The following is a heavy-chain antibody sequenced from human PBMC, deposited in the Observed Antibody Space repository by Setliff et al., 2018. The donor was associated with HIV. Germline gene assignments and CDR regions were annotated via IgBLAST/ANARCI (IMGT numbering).Heavy chain of an antibody. J-gene: IGHJ5*02. V-gene: IGHV1-46*01. CDR1: GYTFTSDY. CDR2: INPAGTPT. CDR3: PKDIPGPATNSGRIKHWFDP. D-gene: IGHD6-19*01. Sequence: ASVKVSCKASGYTFTSDYIHWVRQAPGQGLEWMGIINPAGTPTSYAQKFQGRLTMTRDTSTNTVYVELSSLRSEDTAVYYCPKDIPGPATNSGRIKHWFDPWGEGTLVTVSS.